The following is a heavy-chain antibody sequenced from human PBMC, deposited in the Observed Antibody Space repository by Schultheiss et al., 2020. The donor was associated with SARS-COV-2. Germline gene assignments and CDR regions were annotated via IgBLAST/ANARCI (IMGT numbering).Heavy chain of an antibody. J-gene: IGHJ6*02. CDR3: ARGVNTRSYYSYYGMDV. D-gene: IGHD4-11*01. V-gene: IGHV3-48*03. Sequence: GGSLRLSCAASGFTFSNYEMNWVRQAPGKGLEWVSYISSSGNTKYYADSVKGRFTISRDNAKKSLYLQMNSLRAEDTAVYYCARGVNTRSYYSYYGMDVWGQGTTVTVSS. CDR1: GFTFSNYE. CDR2: ISSSGNTK.